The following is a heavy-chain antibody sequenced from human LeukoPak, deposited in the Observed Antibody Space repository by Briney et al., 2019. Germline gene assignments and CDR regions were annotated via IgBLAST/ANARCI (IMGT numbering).Heavy chain of an antibody. Sequence: PGGSLRLSCSTSGFTFDDYDMHWVRQAPGKGLEWVSGISWNGRRVDYADSVKGRSSIARDNAKKSLHLQMNSLRVEDTASYYCVKDRARPGVGTLIHEYIHYWGQGTRVTVSS. CDR2: ISWNGRRV. D-gene: IGHD3-16*01. CDR3: VKDRARPGVGTLIHEYIHY. V-gene: IGHV3-9*01. J-gene: IGHJ1*01. CDR1: GFTFDDYD.